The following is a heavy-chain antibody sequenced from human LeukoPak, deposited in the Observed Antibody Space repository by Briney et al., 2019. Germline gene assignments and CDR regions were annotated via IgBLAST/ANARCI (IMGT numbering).Heavy chain of an antibody. CDR2: TYPGDSDT. Sequence: PGESLLISCKGSGYSFTSYWIGWVRQMPGKGLEWMGITYPGDSDTRYSPSFQGQVTISADKSISTAYLQWSSLKASDTAMYYCARHARGSGSYSYYYYYMDVWGKGTTVTVSS. V-gene: IGHV5-51*01. CDR1: GYSFTSYW. J-gene: IGHJ6*03. D-gene: IGHD3-10*01. CDR3: ARHARGSGSYSYYYYYMDV.